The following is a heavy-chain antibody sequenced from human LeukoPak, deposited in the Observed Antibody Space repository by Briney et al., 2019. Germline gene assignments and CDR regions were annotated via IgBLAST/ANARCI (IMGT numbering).Heavy chain of an antibody. CDR2: ISWNSGSI. D-gene: IGHD3-10*01. J-gene: IGHJ4*02. CDR1: GFTFSTYA. Sequence: GGSLRLSCAASGFTFSTYAMSWVRQAPGKGLEWVSGISWNSGSIGYADSVKGRFTISRDNAKNSLYLQMNSLRAEDTALYYCAKDMGRDTMVRGVTDYWGQGTLVTVSS. CDR3: AKDMGRDTMVRGVTDY. V-gene: IGHV3-9*01.